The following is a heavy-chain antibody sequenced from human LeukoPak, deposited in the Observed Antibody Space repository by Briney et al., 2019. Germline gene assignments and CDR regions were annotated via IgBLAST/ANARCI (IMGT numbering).Heavy chain of an antibody. D-gene: IGHD4-17*01. CDR3: ARGPPYDYGDNWFDP. CDR1: GYTFTSYD. J-gene: IGHJ5*02. Sequence: GASVKVSCKASGYTFTSYDINWVRQATGQGLEWMGWMNPNSGNTGYAQKFQGRVTMTRNTSISTAYMELSSLRSEDTAVYYCARGPPYDYGDNWFDPWGQGILVTVSS. V-gene: IGHV1-8*01. CDR2: MNPNSGNT.